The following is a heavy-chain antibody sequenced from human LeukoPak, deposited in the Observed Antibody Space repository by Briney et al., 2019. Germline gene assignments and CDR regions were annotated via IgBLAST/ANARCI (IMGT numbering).Heavy chain of an antibody. CDR2: IKQDGSEK. CDR3: ARDEIVATTKANYYYYMDV. V-gene: IGHV3-7*01. D-gene: IGHD5-12*01. Sequence: PGGSLRLSCAASGFTFISYWMSWVRQAPGKGLEWVANIKQDGSEKSYVDSVKGRFTISRDNAKNSLYLQMNSLRAEDTAVYYCARDEIVATTKANYYYYMDVWGKGTTVTISS. CDR1: GFTFISYW. J-gene: IGHJ6*03.